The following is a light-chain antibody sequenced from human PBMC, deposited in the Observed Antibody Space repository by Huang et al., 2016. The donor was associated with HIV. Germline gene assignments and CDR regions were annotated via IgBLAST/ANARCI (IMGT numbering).Light chain of an antibody. CDR2: DAS. Sequence: EIVLTQSPATLSLSPGERATLSCRASQSVSSYLAWYQQKPGQAPRLLIYDASNRATGIPARFSGRGSGTDFTLSISSLEPEDFAVYYCQQRSNWAFGGGTKVEI. CDR3: QQRSNWA. CDR1: QSVSSY. J-gene: IGKJ4*01. V-gene: IGKV3-11*01.